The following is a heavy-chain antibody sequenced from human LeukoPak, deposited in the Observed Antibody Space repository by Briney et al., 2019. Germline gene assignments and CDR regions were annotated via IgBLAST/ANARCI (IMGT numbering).Heavy chain of an antibody. CDR2: IIPILGIA. D-gene: IGHD3-9*01. CDR3: ARSNLQYYDILTGYSGPQGSAHDAFDI. J-gene: IGHJ3*02. V-gene: IGHV1-69*04. CDR1: GYTFTNYG. Sequence: SVKVSCKASGYTFTNYGISWVRQAPGHGLEWMGRIIPILGIANYAQKFQGRVTITADKSTSTAYMELSSLRSEDTAVYYCARSNLQYYDILTGYSGPQGSAHDAFDIWGQGTMVTVSS.